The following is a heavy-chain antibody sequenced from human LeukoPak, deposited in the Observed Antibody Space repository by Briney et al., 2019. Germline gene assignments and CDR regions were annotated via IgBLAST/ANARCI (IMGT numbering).Heavy chain of an antibody. CDR1: GGSISSYY. J-gene: IGHJ6*02. CDR2: INHSGST. Sequence: SETLSLTCTVSGGSISSYYWSWIRQPPGKGLEWIGEINHSGSTNYNPSLKSRVTISVDTSKNQFSLKLSSVTAADTAVYYCARFVSGSYFDYYYYGMDVWGQGTTVTVSS. CDR3: ARFVSGSYFDYYYYGMDV. V-gene: IGHV4-34*01. D-gene: IGHD1-26*01.